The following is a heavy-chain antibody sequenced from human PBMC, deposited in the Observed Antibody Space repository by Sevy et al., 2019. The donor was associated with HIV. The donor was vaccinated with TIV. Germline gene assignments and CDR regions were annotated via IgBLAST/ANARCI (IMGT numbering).Heavy chain of an antibody. CDR2: IKQDGGEK. J-gene: IGHJ6*02. V-gene: IGHV3-7*01. Sequence: GGSLRLSCAASGFTFSSYWMSWVRQAPGKGLEWVANIKQDGGEKYYVDSLKGRFSISRDNAKNSLYLQMNSLRVEDTAVYHCARDPPQRVGSVGGMDVWGQGTTVTVSS. CDR3: ARDPPQRVGSVGGMDV. D-gene: IGHD6-25*01. CDR1: GFTFSSYW.